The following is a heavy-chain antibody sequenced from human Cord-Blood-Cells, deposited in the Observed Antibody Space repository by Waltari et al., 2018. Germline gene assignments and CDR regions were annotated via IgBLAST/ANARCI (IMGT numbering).Heavy chain of an antibody. D-gene: IGHD3-3*01. V-gene: IGHV4-39*01. CDR3: ASRLGSGYDY. Sequence: QLQLQESGPGLVKPSETLSLTCTVSGGSISSSSYYWGWIRQPPGKGREGIGSSYYSGCTYYNAALKSRVTISVDTSKNQFSRKLSSVTAADTAVYYCASRLGSGYDYWGQGTLVTVSS. CDR2: SYYSGCT. J-gene: IGHJ4*02. CDR1: GGSISSSSYY.